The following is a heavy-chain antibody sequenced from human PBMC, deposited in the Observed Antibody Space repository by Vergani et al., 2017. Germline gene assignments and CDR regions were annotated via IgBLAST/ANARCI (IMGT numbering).Heavy chain of an antibody. CDR1: GFTFSSYS. Sequence: EVQLVESGGGLVKPGGSLRLSCAASGFTFSSYSMNWVRQAPGKGLEWVSSISSSSSYIYYADSVKGRFTISRDNAKNSLYLQMNSLRAEDTAVYYCAKEGPLDWNYDQTRYFDYWGQGTLVTVSS. CDR2: ISSSSSYI. CDR3: AKEGPLDWNYDQTRYFDY. D-gene: IGHD1-7*01. J-gene: IGHJ4*02. V-gene: IGHV3-21*01.